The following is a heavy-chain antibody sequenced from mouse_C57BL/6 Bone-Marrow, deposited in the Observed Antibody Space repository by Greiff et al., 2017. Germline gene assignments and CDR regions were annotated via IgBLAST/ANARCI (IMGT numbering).Heavy chain of an antibody. Sequence: QVQLQQSGAELARPGASVKLSCTASGYTFTSYGISWVKQRPGQGLEWIGEIYPRSGNTYYNEKFKGKATLTADKSSSTAYMQLRSLTSEDSAVYFCARCYGNYSYYFDYWGQGTTLTVSS. J-gene: IGHJ2*01. D-gene: IGHD2-1*01. V-gene: IGHV1-81*01. CDR1: GYTFTSYG. CDR2: IYPRSGNT. CDR3: ARCYGNYSYYFDY.